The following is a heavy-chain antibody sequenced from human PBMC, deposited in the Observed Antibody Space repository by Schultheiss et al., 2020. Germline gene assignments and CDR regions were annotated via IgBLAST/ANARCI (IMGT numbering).Heavy chain of an antibody. Sequence: GGSLRLSCAASGFTFSSYGMHWVRQAPGKGLEWVAVIWYDGSNKYYADSVKGRFTISRDNAKNSLYLQMNSLRAEDTAVYYCARDVWSYSSYGMDVWGQGTTVTVSS. D-gene: IGHD1-26*01. CDR2: IWYDGSNK. CDR3: ARDVWSYSSYGMDV. CDR1: GFTFSSYG. V-gene: IGHV3-33*01. J-gene: IGHJ6*02.